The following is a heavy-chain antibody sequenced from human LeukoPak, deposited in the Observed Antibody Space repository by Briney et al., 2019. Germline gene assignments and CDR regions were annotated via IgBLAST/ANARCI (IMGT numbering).Heavy chain of an antibody. V-gene: IGHV3-7*01. Sequence: GGSLRLSCAASGCTFSSYWMSWVRQAPGKGLEWVANIKQDGSEKYYVDSVKGRFTISRDNAKNSLYLQMNSLRAEDTAVYYCARDRCELLSPYFDYWGQGTLVTVSS. CDR3: ARDRCELLSPYFDY. CDR2: IKQDGSEK. J-gene: IGHJ4*02. D-gene: IGHD1-26*01. CDR1: GCTFSSYW.